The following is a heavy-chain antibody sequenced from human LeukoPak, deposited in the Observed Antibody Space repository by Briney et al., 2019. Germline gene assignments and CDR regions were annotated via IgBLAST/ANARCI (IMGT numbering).Heavy chain of an antibody. CDR2: IHHTGAT. Sequence: SETLSLTCTVSGGSITDNFWGWIRQTPEKGLEWIAYIHHTGATRNNPSLNGRVTISVDTSKSQFSLKLNSVTAADTAVYYCARQDSGSYYIWYFDLWGRGTLVTVSS. CDR1: GGSITDNF. D-gene: IGHD1-26*01. V-gene: IGHV4-59*08. CDR3: ARQDSGSYYIWYFDL. J-gene: IGHJ2*01.